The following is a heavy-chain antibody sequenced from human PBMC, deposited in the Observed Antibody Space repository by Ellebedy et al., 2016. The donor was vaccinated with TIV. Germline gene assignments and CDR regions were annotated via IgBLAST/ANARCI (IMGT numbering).Heavy chain of an antibody. CDR3: AAWLRFGDLVPFDP. CDR2: IDSGGKT. Sequence: GESLKISCEGFRFTVSSNFMTWVRQAPGKWLEWVSGIDSGGKTFYADSVKGRFTISRDNSKNTVFLQMNSLRPEDTAVYYCAAWLRFGDLVPFDPWGQGTLVTVSS. D-gene: IGHD3-10*01. CDR1: RFTVSSNF. J-gene: IGHJ5*02. V-gene: IGHV3-66*01.